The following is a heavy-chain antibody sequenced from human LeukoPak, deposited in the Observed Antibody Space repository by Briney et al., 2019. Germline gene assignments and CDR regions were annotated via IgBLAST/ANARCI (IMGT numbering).Heavy chain of an antibody. V-gene: IGHV4-4*07. CDR3: ARDTYYYDSSGYYTFMNWFDP. CDR1: GGSISSYY. D-gene: IGHD3-22*01. CDR2: IYTSGST. Sequence: SETLSLTCTVSGGSISSYYWSWIRQPAGKGLEWIGRIYTSGSTNYNPSLKSRVTISADTSKNQFSLKLSSVTAADTAVYYCARDTYYYDSSGYYTFMNWFDPWGQGTLVTVSS. J-gene: IGHJ5*02.